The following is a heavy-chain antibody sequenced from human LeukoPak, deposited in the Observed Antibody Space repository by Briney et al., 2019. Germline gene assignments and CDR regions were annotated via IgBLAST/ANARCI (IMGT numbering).Heavy chain of an antibody. V-gene: IGHV1-8*01. CDR2: VNPNSGNT. CDR3: ASGAWTSSFDY. CDR1: GYTFTSYD. J-gene: IGHJ4*02. Sequence: ASVKVSCKASGYTFTSYDVNWVRQATGQGLEWMGRVNPNSGNTAYAQNFQGRVTMTSDTSINTAYMELSSLRSEDTAVYYCASGAWTSSFDYCGQGTLATVSS. D-gene: IGHD6-6*01.